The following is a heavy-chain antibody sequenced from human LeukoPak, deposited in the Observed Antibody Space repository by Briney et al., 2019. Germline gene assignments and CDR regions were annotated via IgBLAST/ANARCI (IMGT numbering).Heavy chain of an antibody. V-gene: IGHV3-53*01. D-gene: IGHD5-18*01. CDR3: ARDNGYSYGSIPYYYYGMDV. Sequence: GGSLRLSCAASGFTVSSNYMSWVRQAPGKGLEWVSVIYSGGSTYYADSVKGRFTISRDNSKNTLYLQMNSLRAEDTAVYYCARDNGYSYGSIPYYYYGMDVWGQGTTVTVSS. CDR1: GFTVSSNY. CDR2: IYSGGST. J-gene: IGHJ6*02.